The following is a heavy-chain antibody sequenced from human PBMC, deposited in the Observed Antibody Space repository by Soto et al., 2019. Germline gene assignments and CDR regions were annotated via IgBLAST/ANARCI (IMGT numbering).Heavy chain of an antibody. V-gene: IGHV4-59*08. CDR3: GRHGGYSSGWYIFDY. CDR2: IYYSGST. CDR1: GGSISSYY. Sequence: QVQLQESGPGLVKPSETLSLTCTVSGGSISSYYLSWIRQPPGKGLEWIGYIYYSGSTNYNPSLKSRVTISVDTSKNQFSLKLSSVTAADTAVYYCGRHGGYSSGWYIFDYWGQGTLVTVSS. D-gene: IGHD6-19*01. J-gene: IGHJ4*02.